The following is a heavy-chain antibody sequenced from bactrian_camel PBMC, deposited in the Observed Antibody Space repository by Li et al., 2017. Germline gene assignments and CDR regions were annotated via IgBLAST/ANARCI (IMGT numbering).Heavy chain of an antibody. J-gene: IGHJ4*01. CDR2: INRNGLT. CDR3: AAGLFGPHRVPDGGDCPDVYDNGE. V-gene: IGHV3S67*01. D-gene: IGHD4*01. Sequence: VQLVESGGGSVQTGGSLRLSCAVSGYTAISYCMSWFRQAPGNECEMVSTINRNGLTYYADSVKGRFTVSRDNAKDTVYLQMNNLKSEDTAVYYCAAGLFGPHRVPDGGDCPDVYDNGEWGPGTQVTVS. CDR1: GYTAISYC.